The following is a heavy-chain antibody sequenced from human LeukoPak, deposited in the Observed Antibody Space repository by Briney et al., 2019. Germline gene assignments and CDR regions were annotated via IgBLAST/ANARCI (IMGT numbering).Heavy chain of an antibody. V-gene: IGHV4-59*01. J-gene: IGHJ6*03. Sequence: PSGTLSLTCAVSGGSISSYYWSWIRQPPGKGLEWIGYIYYSGSTNYNPSLKSRVTISVDTSKNQFSLKLSSVTAADTAVYYCARVAVPAAGYYYYYMDVWGKGTTVTISS. CDR1: GGSISSYY. CDR3: ARVAVPAAGYYYYYMDV. CDR2: IYYSGST. D-gene: IGHD2-2*01.